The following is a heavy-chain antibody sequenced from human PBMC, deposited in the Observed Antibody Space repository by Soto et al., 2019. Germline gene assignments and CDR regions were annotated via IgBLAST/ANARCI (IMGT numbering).Heavy chain of an antibody. V-gene: IGHV1-18*01. CDR3: TREGSAPYYYYGMDA. J-gene: IGHJ6*02. CDR1: GYTFTTYG. CDR2: INTHNGNT. Sequence: QVQLEQSAPEVKKPGASVKVSCKASGYTFTTYGISWVRQAPGEGLEWLGWINTHNGNTNYAQNLQGRVFMTADTSTNTAYMELRSLRADDTAIYYCTREGSAPYYYYGMDAWGQGTTVNVAS. D-gene: IGHD3-10*01.